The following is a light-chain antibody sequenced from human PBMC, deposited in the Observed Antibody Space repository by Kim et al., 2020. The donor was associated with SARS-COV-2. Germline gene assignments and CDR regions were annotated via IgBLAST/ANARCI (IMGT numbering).Light chain of an antibody. V-gene: IGKV1-8*01. CDR2: AAS. CDR1: QGVSTN. Sequence: ASTGDRVTITCRASQGVSTNLAWYQQKPGEAPKLLIYAASTLQSGVPSRFSGSGSGTDFTLTISCLQSEDFATYYCQQYFTYPRTFGQGTKVEIK. CDR3: QQYFTYPRT. J-gene: IGKJ1*01.